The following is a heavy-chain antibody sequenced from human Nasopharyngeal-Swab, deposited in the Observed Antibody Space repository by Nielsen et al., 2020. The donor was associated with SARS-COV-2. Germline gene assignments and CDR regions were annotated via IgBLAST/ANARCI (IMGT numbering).Heavy chain of an antibody. V-gene: IGHV1-2*06. Sequence: ASVKVSCKASGYTFTGCYMHWVRQAPGQGLEWMGRINPNSGGTNYAQKFQGRVTMTRDTSISAAYMELSRLRSDDTAVYYCARDWEQQHDAFGIWGQGTMVTVSS. D-gene: IGHD6-13*01. J-gene: IGHJ3*02. CDR3: ARDWEQQHDAFGI. CDR2: INPNSGGT. CDR1: GYTFTGCY.